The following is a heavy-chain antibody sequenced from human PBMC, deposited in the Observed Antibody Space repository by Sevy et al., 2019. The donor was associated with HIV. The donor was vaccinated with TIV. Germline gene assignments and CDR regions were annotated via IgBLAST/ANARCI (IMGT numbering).Heavy chain of an antibody. CDR2: ISSISTYI. V-gene: IGHV3-21*01. Sequence: GGSLRLSCAASGFTFSSYNMNWVRQAPGKGLEWVSSISSISTYIYYGDSVQGRFTISRDNAKNSLFLQMNSLRAEDTAVYHCARDFGPGIAAAPDLWGRGTLVTVSS. CDR1: GFTFSSYN. J-gene: IGHJ2*01. CDR3: ARDFGPGIAAAPDL. D-gene: IGHD6-13*01.